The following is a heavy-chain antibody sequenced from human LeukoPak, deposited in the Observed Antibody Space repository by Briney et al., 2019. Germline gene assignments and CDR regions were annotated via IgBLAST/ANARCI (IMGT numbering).Heavy chain of an antibody. CDR2: IYPGDSDT. J-gene: IGHJ4*02. CDR3: ARSSLPIYFAAY. Sequence: GESLKISCNASGYTFSNYWIGWVRQVPGKGLEWMGIIYPGDSDTRYSPSFQGQVTISADKSISTAYLQWSSLKASDTAMYFCARSSLPIYFAAYWGRGPLVTVPS. CDR1: GYTFSNYW. V-gene: IGHV5-51*01. D-gene: IGHD2/OR15-2a*01.